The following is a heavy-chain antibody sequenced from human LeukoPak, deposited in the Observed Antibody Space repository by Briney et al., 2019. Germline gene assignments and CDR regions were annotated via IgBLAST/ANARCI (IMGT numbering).Heavy chain of an antibody. Sequence: PGGSLRLSCAAYGFTFSSYGMHWVRQAPGKGLEWVAVIWYDGSNKYYADSVKGRFTISRDNSKNTLYLQMNSLRAEDTAVYYCATYIAVAGLDYWGQGTLVTVSS. CDR2: IWYDGSNK. CDR3: ATYIAVAGLDY. CDR1: GFTFSSYG. V-gene: IGHV3-33*01. D-gene: IGHD6-19*01. J-gene: IGHJ4*02.